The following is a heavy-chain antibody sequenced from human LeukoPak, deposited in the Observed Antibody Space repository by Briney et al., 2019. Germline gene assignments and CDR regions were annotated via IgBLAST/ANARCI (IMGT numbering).Heavy chain of an antibody. V-gene: IGHV3-30*04. Sequence: GRSLRLSCAASEFTFSSYAFHWVRRAPGKGLEWVAVISYDGSNKHYADSVKGRFTISRDNSKNTLYLQMDSLRAEDTAVYYCARDLPWFDPWGQGTLVTVSS. CDR3: ARDLPWFDP. CDR2: ISYDGSNK. J-gene: IGHJ5*02. CDR1: EFTFSSYA. D-gene: IGHD5/OR15-5a*01.